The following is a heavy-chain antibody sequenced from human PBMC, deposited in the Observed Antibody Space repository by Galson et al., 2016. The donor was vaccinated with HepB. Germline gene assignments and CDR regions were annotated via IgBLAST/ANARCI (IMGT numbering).Heavy chain of an antibody. Sequence: SLRLSCAASGFTFSTYTMSWVRQAPGKGLEYVSGTDGSGGSTYYADSVKGRFTISRDNSKNTMYLQMNSLKAEDTAIYYRAKDRYWNRDFDYWGQGTLVTVSS. D-gene: IGHD1-1*01. CDR2: TDGSGGST. CDR1: GFTFSTYT. J-gene: IGHJ4*02. CDR3: AKDRYWNRDFDY. V-gene: IGHV3-23*01.